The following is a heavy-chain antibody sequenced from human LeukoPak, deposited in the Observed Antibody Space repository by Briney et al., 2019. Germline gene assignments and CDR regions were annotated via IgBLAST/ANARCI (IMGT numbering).Heavy chain of an antibody. J-gene: IGHJ6*03. D-gene: IGHD3-16*01. CDR1: GFTFSNYW. V-gene: IGHV3-30*02. CDR3: ARDGGNPGGSYYYYMDV. Sequence: GGSLRLSCAASGFTFSNYWMHWVRQAPGKGLEWMTFIRSGGSNKYYADSVKGRFTISRDNSQNTLYLQMNSLRDEDTAVYYCARDGGNPGGSYYYYMDVWGRGTTVTVSS. CDR2: IRSGGSNK.